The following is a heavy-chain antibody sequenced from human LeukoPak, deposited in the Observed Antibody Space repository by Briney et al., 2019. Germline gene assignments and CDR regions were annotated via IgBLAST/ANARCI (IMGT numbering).Heavy chain of an antibody. J-gene: IGHJ4*02. D-gene: IGHD4/OR15-4a*01. CDR1: GFAFSSYS. V-gene: IGHV3-48*01. Sequence: PGGSLRLSCAASGFAFSSYSMNWVRQAPGKGLEWVSYISSSSSTIYYADSVQGRFTISRDNARNSLYLQMNSLRAEDTAVYYCARDPGAFPYFFDSWGQGTLVTVSS. CDR3: ARDPGAFPYFFDS. CDR2: ISSSSSTI.